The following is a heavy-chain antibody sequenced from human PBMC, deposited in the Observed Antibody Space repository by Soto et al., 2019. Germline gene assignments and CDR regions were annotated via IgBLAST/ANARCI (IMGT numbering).Heavy chain of an antibody. CDR2: IIPIFGTA. CDR1: GGTFSSYA. Sequence: QVQLVQSGAEVKKPGSSVKVSCKASGGTFSSYAISWVRQAPGQGLEWMGGIIPIFGTANYAQKFQGRVTITADESTSPAYMELSRLRSEETAVYYCARVFRDDYSNYNLYYYYYGMDVWGQGTTVTVSS. CDR3: ARVFRDDYSNYNLYYYYYGMDV. J-gene: IGHJ6*02. V-gene: IGHV1-69*01. D-gene: IGHD4-4*01.